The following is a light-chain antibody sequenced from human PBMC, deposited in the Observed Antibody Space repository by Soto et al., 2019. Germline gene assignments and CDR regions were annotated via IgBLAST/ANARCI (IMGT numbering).Light chain of an antibody. CDR2: EAS. V-gene: IGKV3-11*01. CDR3: QQHINSPLT. Sequence: EIVLTQSPATLSLSPGERATLSCRASQTVSSSLAWYQQKPGQAPRLLIYEASNRATGIPARFSGSGSGADFTLTISSLEPEDFALYYCQQHINSPLTFGGGTKVEIK. J-gene: IGKJ4*01. CDR1: QTVSSS.